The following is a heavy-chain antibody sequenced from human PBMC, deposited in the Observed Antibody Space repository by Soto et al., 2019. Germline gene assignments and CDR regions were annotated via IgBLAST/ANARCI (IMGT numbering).Heavy chain of an antibody. CDR2: ISSSSSTI. V-gene: IGHV3-48*02. CDR3: ARRITIFGVVNSNGMDV. J-gene: IGHJ6*02. Sequence: GGSLRLSCAASGFTFSSYSMNWVRQAQGKGLEWVSYISSSSSTIYYADSVKGRFTISRDNAKNSLYLQMNSLRDEDTAVYYCARRITIFGVVNSNGMDVWGQGTTVTVSS. CDR1: GFTFSSYS. D-gene: IGHD3-3*01.